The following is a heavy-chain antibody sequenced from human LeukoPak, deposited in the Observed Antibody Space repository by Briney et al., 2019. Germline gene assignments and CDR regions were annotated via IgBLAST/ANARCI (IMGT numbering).Heavy chain of an antibody. V-gene: IGHV1-69*05. D-gene: IGHD1-26*01. CDR3: ARDLVGAWNYFDY. CDR2: IIPIFGTA. CDR1: GGTFSSYA. J-gene: IGHJ4*02. Sequence: HGASVKVSCKASGGTFSSYAISWVRQAPGQGLEWMGGIIPIFGTANYAQKFQGRVTNTTDESTSTAYMELSSLRSEDTAVYYCARDLVGAWNYFDYWGQGTLVTVSS.